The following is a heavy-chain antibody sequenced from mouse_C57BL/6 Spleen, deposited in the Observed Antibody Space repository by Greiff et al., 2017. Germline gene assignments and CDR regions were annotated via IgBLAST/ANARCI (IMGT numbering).Heavy chain of an antibody. CDR1: GYTFTDYN. J-gene: IGHJ2*01. CDR2: INPNNGGT. Sequence: DVKLQESGPELVKPGASVKIPCKASGYTFTDYNMDWVKQSHGKSLEWIGDINPNNGGTIYNQKFKGKATLTVDKSSSTAYMELRSLTSEDTAVYYCARGGYYSKRVFDYWGQGTTLTVSS. V-gene: IGHV1-18*01. D-gene: IGHD2-5*01. CDR3: ARGGYYSKRVFDY.